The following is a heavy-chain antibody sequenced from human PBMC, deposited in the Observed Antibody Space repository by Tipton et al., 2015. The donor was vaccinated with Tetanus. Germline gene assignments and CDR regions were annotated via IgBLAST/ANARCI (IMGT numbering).Heavy chain of an antibody. CDR2: VSYSGST. V-gene: IGHV4-39*01. J-gene: IGHJ3*01. D-gene: IGHD4-17*01. CDR1: GGSISSGGYF. Sequence: TLSLTCSVSGGSISSGGYFWNWVRQHPGKGLEWIASVSYSGSTYYNPSLKSRVTMSLDTSKNQFSVRLTSVTAADTAVYYCARPSTTVTPRAFDVWGQGTMVTVSS. CDR3: ARPSTTVTPRAFDV.